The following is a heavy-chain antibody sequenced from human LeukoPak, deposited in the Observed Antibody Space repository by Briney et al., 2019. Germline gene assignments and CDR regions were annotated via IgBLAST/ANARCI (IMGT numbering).Heavy chain of an antibody. J-gene: IGHJ4*02. CDR1: GFTFSSYA. CDR2: ISGSGGST. D-gene: IGHD7-27*01. Sequence: GGSLRLSCAASGFTFSSYAMSWVRQAPGKGLEWVSAISGSGGSTYYADSVKGRFTISRDNAKSSVYLQMNSLRGEDTAVYYCARENWGRFDYWGQGTLVTVSS. CDR3: ARENWGRFDY. V-gene: IGHV3-23*01.